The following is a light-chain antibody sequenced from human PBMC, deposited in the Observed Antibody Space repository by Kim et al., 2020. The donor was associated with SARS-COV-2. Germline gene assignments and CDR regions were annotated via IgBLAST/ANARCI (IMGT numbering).Light chain of an antibody. Sequence: AYVEDRVTITCQASQDLNNYLNWYQQKLGKAPKLLIYDASNLETGVPSRFSGSGSGTDFTFTISSLQPEDIATYYCQQYDDLPITFGQGTRLEIK. V-gene: IGKV1-33*01. CDR1: QDLNNY. CDR3: QQYDDLPIT. CDR2: DAS. J-gene: IGKJ5*01.